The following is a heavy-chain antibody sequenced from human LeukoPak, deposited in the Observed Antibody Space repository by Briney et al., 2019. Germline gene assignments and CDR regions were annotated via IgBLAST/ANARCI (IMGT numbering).Heavy chain of an antibody. CDR3: ARVGVPYDSSGFVDY. J-gene: IGHJ4*02. D-gene: IGHD3-22*01. V-gene: IGHV1-46*01. CDR1: GYSFTSHY. Sequence: GASVKVSCKASGYSFTSHYMHWVRQAPGQGLEWMGLINPSGSSTLYAQKFQGRVTMTRDMPTTTDYMELSSLRSDDTAVYYCARVGVPYDSSGFVDYWGQGTLVTVSS. CDR2: INPSGSST.